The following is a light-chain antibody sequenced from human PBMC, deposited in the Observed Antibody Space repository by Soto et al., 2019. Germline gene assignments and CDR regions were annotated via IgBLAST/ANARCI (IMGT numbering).Light chain of an antibody. V-gene: IGLV2-14*01. Sequence: QSVLTQPASVSGSPGQSITISCTGTSSDVGGYNYVSWYQQHPGKAPKLIIYAVTNRPSGVSIRFSGSKSGNTASLTISGLQAEDEADYYCCSYTNSTTYVFGPGTKVTVL. CDR3: CSYTNSTTYV. CDR1: SSDVGGYNY. CDR2: AVT. J-gene: IGLJ1*01.